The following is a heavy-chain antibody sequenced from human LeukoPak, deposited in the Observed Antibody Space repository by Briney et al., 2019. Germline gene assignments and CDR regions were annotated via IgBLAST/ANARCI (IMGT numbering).Heavy chain of an antibody. Sequence: PGGSLRLSCTASGFTFSDYDMNWVRQAPGKGLEWVSSISGRSSHIYYADSVKGRFTISRDNAKNSLYLQMNSLRAEDTAVYYCARDQWVGATMGYWGQGTLVTVSS. CDR1: GFTFSDYD. CDR2: ISGRSSHI. D-gene: IGHD1-26*01. CDR3: ARDQWVGATMGY. V-gene: IGHV3-21*06. J-gene: IGHJ4*02.